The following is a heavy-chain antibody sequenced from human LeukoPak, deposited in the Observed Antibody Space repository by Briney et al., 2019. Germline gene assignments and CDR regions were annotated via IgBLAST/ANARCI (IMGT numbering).Heavy chain of an antibody. CDR1: GFTFSSYA. CDR2: IHSGGST. D-gene: IGHD3-22*01. V-gene: IGHV3-66*01. Sequence: GGSLRLSCAASGFTFSSYAMSWVRQAPGKGLEWVSVIHSGGSTYYADSVKGRFTISRDNSKNTLYLQMNSLRAEDTAVYYCARDFNYYYESSGPRDYWGQGTLVTVSS. J-gene: IGHJ4*02. CDR3: ARDFNYYYESSGPRDY.